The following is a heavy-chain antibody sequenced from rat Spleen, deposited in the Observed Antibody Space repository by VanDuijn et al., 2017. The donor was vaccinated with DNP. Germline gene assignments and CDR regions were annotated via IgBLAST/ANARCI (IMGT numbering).Heavy chain of an antibody. V-gene: IGHV2S12*01. CDR2: ISGVGST. Sequence: VQLVESGGGLVQPGNSLKLSCAASGFTFGDYAMAWVRQPPGKGLEWIAAISGVGSTYYTSALKSRLSISRDTSKSQVFLKMNSLQPEDTAIYFCSRGDWFAYWGQGTLVTVSS. J-gene: IGHJ3*01. CDR1: GFTFGDYA. CDR3: SRGDWFAY.